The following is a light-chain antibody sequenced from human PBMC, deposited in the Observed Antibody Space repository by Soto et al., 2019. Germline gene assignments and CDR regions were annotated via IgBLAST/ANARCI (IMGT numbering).Light chain of an antibody. J-gene: IGLJ1*01. CDR1: SSDVGSYNY. CDR2: EVS. V-gene: IGLV2-14*01. Sequence: QSALTQPASVSGSPGQSITISCTGTSSDVGSYNYVSWYQQHPGKAPKLMIYEVSNRPSGVSSRFSGSKSGNTASLTISGLQAEDEADYYCSSYTSSGTLFRTGTKLTVL. CDR3: SSYTSSGTL.